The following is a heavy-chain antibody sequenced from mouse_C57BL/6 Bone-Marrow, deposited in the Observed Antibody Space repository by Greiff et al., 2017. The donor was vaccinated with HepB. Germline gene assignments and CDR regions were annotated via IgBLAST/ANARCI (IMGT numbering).Heavy chain of an antibody. CDR2: IYPGDGDT. Sequence: QVQLQQSGPELVKPGASVKISCKASGYAFSSSWMNWVKQRPGKGLEWIGRIYPGDGDTNYNGKFKGKATLTADKSSSTAYMQLSSLTSEDSAVYFCAILRGYFDVWGTGTTVTVSS. D-gene: IGHD3-2*02. CDR1: GYAFSSSW. J-gene: IGHJ1*03. V-gene: IGHV1-82*01. CDR3: AILRGYFDV.